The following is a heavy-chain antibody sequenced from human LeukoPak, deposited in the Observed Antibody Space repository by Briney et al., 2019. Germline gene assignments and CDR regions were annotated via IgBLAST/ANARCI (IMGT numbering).Heavy chain of an antibody. J-gene: IGHJ3*02. CDR3: ARDPSAGLRYFDWLLPREDAFDI. V-gene: IGHV1-18*01. CDR1: GYTFTRYG. CDR2: IGGFNGNT. Sequence: GASVKVSCKTSGYTFTRYGIIWLRQAPGQGLEWMGWIGGFNGNTHYSPNLQGRVIITTDTSTNTAFVELKSLRSDDTAVYYCARDPSAGLRYFDWLLPREDAFDIWGQGTMVTVSS. D-gene: IGHD3-9*01.